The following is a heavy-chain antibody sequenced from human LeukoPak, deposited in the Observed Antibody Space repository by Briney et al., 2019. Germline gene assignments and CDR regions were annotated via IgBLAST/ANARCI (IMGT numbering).Heavy chain of an antibody. Sequence: ASVKVSCKASGGTFSSYAISWVRQAPGQGLEWMGGIIPIFGTANYAQKFQGRVTITADESTSTAYMELSSLRSEDTAVYYCAREPRTYYYGSGSFFPFDYWGQGTLVTVSS. CDR3: AREPRTYYYGSGSFFPFDY. J-gene: IGHJ4*02. V-gene: IGHV1-69*01. D-gene: IGHD3-10*01. CDR2: IIPIFGTA. CDR1: GGTFSSYA.